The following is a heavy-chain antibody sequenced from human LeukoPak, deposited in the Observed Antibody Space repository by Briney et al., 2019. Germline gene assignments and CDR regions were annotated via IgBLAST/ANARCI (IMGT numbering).Heavy chain of an antibody. CDR2: INHSGST. D-gene: IGHD3-10*01. V-gene: IGHV4-34*01. CDR1: GGSFSGYY. Sequence: SETLSLTCAVYGGSFSGYYWSWIRQPPGKGLEWIGEINHSGSTNYNPPLKSRVTISVDTSKNQFSLKLSSVTAADTAVYYCARGRETYYYGSGSRLFDYWGQGTLVTVSS. CDR3: ARGRETYYYGSGSRLFDY. J-gene: IGHJ4*02.